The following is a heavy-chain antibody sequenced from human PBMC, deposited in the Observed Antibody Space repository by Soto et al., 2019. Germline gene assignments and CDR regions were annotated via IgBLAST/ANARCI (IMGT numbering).Heavy chain of an antibody. J-gene: IGHJ6*02. D-gene: IGHD3-10*01. CDR3: ARDRGVDGMDV. Sequence: VGSLRLSCAASGFTVSSNYMSWVRQAPGKGLEWVSVIYSGGSTYYADSVKGRFTISRDNSKNTLYLQMNSLRAEDTAVYYCARDRGVDGMDVWGQGTTVTVSS. V-gene: IGHV3-53*01. CDR2: IYSGGST. CDR1: GFTVSSNY.